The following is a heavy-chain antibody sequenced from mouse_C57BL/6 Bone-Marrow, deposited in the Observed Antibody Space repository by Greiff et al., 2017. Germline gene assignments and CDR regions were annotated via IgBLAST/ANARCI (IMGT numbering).Heavy chain of an antibody. V-gene: IGHV14-4*01. CDR1: GFNIKDDY. CDR2: IDPENCDT. D-gene: IGHD1-1*02. CDR3: TLLCPY. Sequence: EVQLQQSGAELVRPGASVKLSCTASGFNIKDDYMHWVKQRPEQGLEWIGWIDPENCDTEYASKFHGKATITADTSSNTAYLQLSSLTSEDTAVYYCTLLCPYWGQGTSVTVSS. J-gene: IGHJ4*01.